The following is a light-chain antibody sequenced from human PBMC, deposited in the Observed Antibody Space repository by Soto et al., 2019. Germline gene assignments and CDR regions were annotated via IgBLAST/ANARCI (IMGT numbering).Light chain of an antibody. CDR2: AAS. J-gene: IGKJ1*01. V-gene: IGKV1-39*01. CDR3: QQSYSTRWT. Sequence: DIQMTQSPFSLSASVGDRVTITCRASQSISSYLNWYQQKPGKAPKLLIYAASSLKSGVPSRFSGSGSGTDFTLTISSLQPEDFATYYCQQSYSTRWTFGQGTKVEIK. CDR1: QSISSY.